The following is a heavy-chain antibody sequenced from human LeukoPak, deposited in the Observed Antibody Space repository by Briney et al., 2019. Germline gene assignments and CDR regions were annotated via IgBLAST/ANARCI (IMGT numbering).Heavy chain of an antibody. J-gene: IGHJ4*02. D-gene: IGHD5-18*01. CDR1: GGSISSGGYY. CDR3: ARHVDTAMVYYFDY. Sequence: SETLSLTCTVSGGSISSGGYYWSWIRQHPGKGLEWIGYIYYSGSTYYNPSLKSRVTISVDTSKNQFSLKLSSVTAADTAVYYCARHVDTAMVYYFDYWAQGTLVTVSS. V-gene: IGHV4-31*03. CDR2: IYYSGST.